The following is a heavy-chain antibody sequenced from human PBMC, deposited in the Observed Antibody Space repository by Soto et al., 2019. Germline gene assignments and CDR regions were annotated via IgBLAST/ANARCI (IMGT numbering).Heavy chain of an antibody. D-gene: IGHD3-10*01. CDR3: VRNWRYYGGDYYYGMDA. J-gene: IGHJ6*02. Sequence: ITLKESGPTLVKPTQTLTLTCTFSGFSLNTGGVGVGWVRQPRGKAMEWLALIYWDDDERYRPSLRSRLNITKDTINTQVVLTMTNRATEDTATYYCVRNWRYYGGDYYYGMDAWGQGTTVTVSS. V-gene: IGHV2-5*02. CDR1: GFSLNTGGVG. CDR2: IYWDDDE.